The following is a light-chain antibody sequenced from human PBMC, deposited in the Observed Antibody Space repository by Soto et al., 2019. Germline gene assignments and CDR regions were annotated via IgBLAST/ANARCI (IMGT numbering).Light chain of an antibody. J-gene: IGKJ3*01. CDR3: QRYGLSPPFS. Sequence: EIVLTQSPGTLSLSPGDRATLSCRASQSVSSSYLAWYQQKPGQAPSLLIYGASNRATGIPDRFSGGGSGTDFTLTISRLEPEDFAVYYCQRYGLSPPFSFGPGTKVEIK. CDR2: GAS. V-gene: IGKV3-20*01. CDR1: QSVSSSY.